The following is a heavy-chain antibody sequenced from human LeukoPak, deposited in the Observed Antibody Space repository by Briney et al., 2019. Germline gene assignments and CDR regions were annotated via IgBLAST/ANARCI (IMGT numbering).Heavy chain of an antibody. Sequence: SETLSLTCAVYGGSFSGYYWSWIRQPPGKGLEWIGEINHSGSTNYNPSLKSRVTISVDTSKNQFSLKLSSVTAADTAVSYCARDGFQLEEHDAFDIWGQGTMVTVSS. CDR1: GGSFSGYY. J-gene: IGHJ3*02. CDR3: ARDGFQLEEHDAFDI. D-gene: IGHD1/OR15-1a*01. CDR2: INHSGST. V-gene: IGHV4-34*01.